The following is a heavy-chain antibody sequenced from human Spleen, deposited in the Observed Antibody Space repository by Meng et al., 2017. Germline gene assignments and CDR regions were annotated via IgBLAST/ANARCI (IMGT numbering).Heavy chain of an antibody. Sequence: SVKVSCKASGGTFSSYAISWVRQAPGQGLEWMGGIIPIFGTANYAQKFQGRVTITADKSTSTAYMELSSLRSDDTAVYYCARDDSSGYYYIGSSFNIWGQGTMVTVSS. D-gene: IGHD3-22*01. J-gene: IGHJ3*02. CDR3: ARDDSSGYYYIGSSFNI. CDR1: GGTFSSYA. V-gene: IGHV1-69*06. CDR2: IIPIFGTA.